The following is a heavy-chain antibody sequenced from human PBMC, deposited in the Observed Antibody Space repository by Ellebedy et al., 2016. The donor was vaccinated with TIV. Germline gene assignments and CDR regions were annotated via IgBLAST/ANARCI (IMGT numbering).Heavy chain of an antibody. Sequence: GESLKISCSASGFTFSSYAMHWVRQAPGKGLEYVSAVNSNGATTYYPDPVKGRFTISRDNSKNTLFLQMSSLRPEDTAVYYCVESNSSTFYHWGQGTLVTVSS. CDR3: VESNSSTFYH. V-gene: IGHV3-64D*09. D-gene: IGHD5-24*01. CDR1: GFTFSSYA. J-gene: IGHJ1*01. CDR2: VNSNGATT.